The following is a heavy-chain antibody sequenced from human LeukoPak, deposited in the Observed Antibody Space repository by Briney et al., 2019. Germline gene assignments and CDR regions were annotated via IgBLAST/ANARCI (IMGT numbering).Heavy chain of an antibody. D-gene: IGHD1-26*01. CDR3: ARDVFYSGSYGLDY. Sequence: KPSETLSLTCTVSGGSISSGGYYWSWIRQPPVKGLEWIGYIYHSGSTYYNPSLKSRVTMSADRSKNKFSLKLSSVTAADTAVYYCARDVFYSGSYGLDYWGQGTLVTVSS. CDR1: GGSISSGGYY. CDR2: IYHSGST. V-gene: IGHV4-30-2*01. J-gene: IGHJ4*02.